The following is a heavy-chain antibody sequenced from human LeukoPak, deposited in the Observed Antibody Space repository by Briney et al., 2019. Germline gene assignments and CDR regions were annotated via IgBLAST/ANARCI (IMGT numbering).Heavy chain of an antibody. J-gene: IGHJ5*02. D-gene: IGHD1-1*01. Sequence: PLETLSLTCGVSGYSISTTSHYWGWIRQPPGGGLEWIGSIYYSGRTYYNPSLKSRVTISVDTSKNQLSLTLSSVTAADTAVYYCARHDGTVTLNWFDPWGQGTLVTVSS. CDR1: GYSISTTSHY. CDR3: ARHDGTVTLNWFDP. V-gene: IGHV4-39*01. CDR2: IYYSGRT.